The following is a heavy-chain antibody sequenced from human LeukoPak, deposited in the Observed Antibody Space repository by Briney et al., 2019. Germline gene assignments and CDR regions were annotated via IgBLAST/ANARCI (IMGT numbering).Heavy chain of an antibody. CDR2: ISGSGGSI. CDR3: AKDRPSSGWYYPFGY. Sequence: GRSLRLSCEASGFTFSGYGFHWVRQAPGKGLEWVSAISGSGGSIYYADSVKGRFTISRDNSKNTLYLQMNSLRAEDTAVYYCAKDRPSSGWYYPFGYWGQGTLVTVSS. V-gene: IGHV3-23*01. CDR1: GFTFSGYG. D-gene: IGHD6-19*01. J-gene: IGHJ4*02.